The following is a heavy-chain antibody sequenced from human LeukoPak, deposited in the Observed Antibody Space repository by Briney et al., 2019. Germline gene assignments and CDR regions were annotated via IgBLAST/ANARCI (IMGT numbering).Heavy chain of an antibody. D-gene: IGHD3-16*02. V-gene: IGHV1-3*04. CDR1: GYTFSDYA. CDR3: ARDRRGGGELSPPDY. Sequence: GASVKVSCKGSGYTFSDYAFHWVRQAPGQRLEWMGWIDTDNGNTKYSQNFQGRVTLIRDTSATTTYMELSSLRSEDTAVYYCARDRRGGGELSPPDYWGQGTLVTVSS. CDR2: IDTDNGNT. J-gene: IGHJ4*02.